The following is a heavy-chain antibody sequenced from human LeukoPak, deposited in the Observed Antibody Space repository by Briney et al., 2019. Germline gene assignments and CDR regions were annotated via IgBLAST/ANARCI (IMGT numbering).Heavy chain of an antibody. CDR3: AREAGLLWFGGGNWFDP. V-gene: IGHV3-20*04. CDR1: GFTFDDYG. CDR2: INWNGGST. D-gene: IGHD3-10*01. Sequence: GGSLRLSCAASGFTFDDYGMSWVRQAPGKGMEWVSGINWNGGSTGYADSVKGRFTISRDSAKNSLYLQMNSLRAEDTAVYYCAREAGLLWFGGGNWFDPWGQGTLVTVSS. J-gene: IGHJ5*02.